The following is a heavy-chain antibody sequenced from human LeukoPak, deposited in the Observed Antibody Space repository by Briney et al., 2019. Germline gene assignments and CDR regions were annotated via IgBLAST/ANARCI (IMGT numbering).Heavy chain of an antibody. Sequence: GGSLRLSCVASGFTLSKYWMSWVRQAPGKGLEWVANIKQDGSEKNYVDSVRGRFTISRDNAKNSLYLQMNSLRAEDTALYYCAKANSYGLHDAFDIWGQGTMVTVSS. J-gene: IGHJ3*02. CDR3: AKANSYGLHDAFDI. CDR2: IKQDGSEK. CDR1: GFTLSKYW. D-gene: IGHD5-18*01. V-gene: IGHV3-7*03.